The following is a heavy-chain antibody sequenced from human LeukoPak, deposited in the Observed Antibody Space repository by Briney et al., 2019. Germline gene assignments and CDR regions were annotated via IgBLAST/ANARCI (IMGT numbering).Heavy chain of an antibody. D-gene: IGHD3-10*01. CDR1: GYSISSGYY. Sequence: PSETLSLTCTVSGYSISSGYYWGWIRQPPGKGLEWIGSIYYSGSTYYNPSLKSRVTISVDTSKNQFSLKLSSVTAADTAVYYCARHVHLWFGELGSCYYYYMDVWGKGTTVTISS. J-gene: IGHJ6*03. V-gene: IGHV4-38-2*02. CDR3: ARHVHLWFGELGSCYYYYMDV. CDR2: IYYSGST.